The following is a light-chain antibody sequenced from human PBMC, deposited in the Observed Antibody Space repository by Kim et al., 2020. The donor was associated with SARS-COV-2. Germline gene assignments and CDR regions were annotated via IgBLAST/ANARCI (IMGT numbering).Light chain of an antibody. CDR3: QAWDSSTVV. V-gene: IGLV3-1*01. J-gene: IGLJ2*01. CDR1: KLGDKY. CDR2: QDS. Sequence: SYELTQPPSVSVSPGQTASITCSGDKLGDKYACWYQQKPGQSPVLVIYQDSKRPSGIPERFSGSNSGNTATLTISGTQAMDEADYYSQAWDSSTVVFGGG.